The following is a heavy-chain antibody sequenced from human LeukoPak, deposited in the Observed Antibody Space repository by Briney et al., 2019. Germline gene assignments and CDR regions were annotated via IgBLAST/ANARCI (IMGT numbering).Heavy chain of an antibody. CDR2: IWYDGSNK. D-gene: IGHD4-17*01. CDR3: ARDLPYGDYAFDY. V-gene: IGHV3-33*01. Sequence: GRSLRLSCAASGFTSSSYGMHWVRQAPGKGLEWVAVIWYDGSNKYYADSVKGRFTISRDNSKNTLYLQMNSLRAEDTAVYYCARDLPYGDYAFDYWGQGTLVTVSS. CDR1: GFTSSSYG. J-gene: IGHJ4*02.